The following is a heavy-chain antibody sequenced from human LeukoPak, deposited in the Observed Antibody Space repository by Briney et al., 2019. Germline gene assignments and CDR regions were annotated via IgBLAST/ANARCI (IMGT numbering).Heavy chain of an antibody. V-gene: IGHV4-39*07. J-gene: IGHJ6*03. CDR2: IYYSGST. Sequence: PSETLSLTCTVSGGSISSSSYYWGWIRQPPGKGLEWIGSIYYSGSTYYNPSLKSRVTISVDTSKNQFSLKLSSVTAADTAVYYCARDFESDYYYYYMDVWGKGTTVTVSS. CDR1: GGSISSSSYY. CDR3: ARDFESDYYYYYMDV.